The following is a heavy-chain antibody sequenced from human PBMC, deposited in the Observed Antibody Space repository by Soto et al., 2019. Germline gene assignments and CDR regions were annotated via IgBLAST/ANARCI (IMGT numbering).Heavy chain of an antibody. Sequence: QVQLVQSGAEVKKPGSSVKVSCKASGGTFSSYTISWVRQAPGQGLEWMGRIIPILGIANYAQKFQGRVTSAADKSTGTANMELSSLRSEDTAVYYCARGWLGSGSSVFDYWGQGTLVTVSS. CDR2: IIPILGIA. CDR3: ARGWLGSGSSVFDY. D-gene: IGHD3-10*01. CDR1: GGTFSSYT. J-gene: IGHJ4*02. V-gene: IGHV1-69*02.